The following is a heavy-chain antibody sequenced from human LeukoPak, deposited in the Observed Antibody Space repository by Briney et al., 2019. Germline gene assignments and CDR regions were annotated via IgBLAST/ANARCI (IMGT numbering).Heavy chain of an antibody. CDR2: INPNSGAT. D-gene: IGHD6-13*01. V-gene: IGHV1-2*02. CDR3: ARVSEGRLWYAY. J-gene: IGHJ4*02. CDR1: GYTFTGYY. Sequence: ASVTVSCKASGYTFTGYYVHWVRQGPGQGLEWMGWINPNSGATNYAQKFQGRVTMTRDTSISTAYMELNRLRSDDTAVYYCARVSEGRLWYAYWGQGGLVRLSS.